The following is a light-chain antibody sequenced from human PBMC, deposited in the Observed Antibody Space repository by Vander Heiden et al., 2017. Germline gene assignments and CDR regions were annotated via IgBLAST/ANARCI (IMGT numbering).Light chain of an antibody. Sequence: QSVLTQPPSASGTPGPRVTISLSGSSSNIGSNIVNWYQQVPGRAPKLLVYKDDQRPSGVPDRFSGSRSGTSASLAISGLQSEDEADYYCAAWDDTLREVFGTGTKVTVL. CDR3: AAWDDTLREV. J-gene: IGLJ1*01. CDR2: KDD. CDR1: SSNIGSNI. V-gene: IGLV1-44*01.